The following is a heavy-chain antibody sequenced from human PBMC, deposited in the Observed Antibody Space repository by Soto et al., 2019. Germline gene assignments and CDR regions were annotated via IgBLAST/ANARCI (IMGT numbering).Heavy chain of an antibody. J-gene: IGHJ4*02. V-gene: IGHV4-34*01. CDR2: INYSGST. CDR1: GGSFNGYY. CDR3: ERDPDKYYFDS. Sequence: TSETLSLTCAVYGGSFNGYYWSWIRQPPGKGPEWIGDINYSGSTNYNPSLKSRVTISVDTSKNQFSLKLRSVTAADMVVFYCERDPDKYYFDSWGQGTLVTVSS.